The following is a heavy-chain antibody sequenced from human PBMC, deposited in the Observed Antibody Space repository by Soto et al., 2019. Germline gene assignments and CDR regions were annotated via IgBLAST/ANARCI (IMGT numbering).Heavy chain of an antibody. CDR2: IDPSDSYT. J-gene: IGHJ6*02. CDR1: GYSFTSYW. Sequence: GESLKISCKGSGYSFTSYWISWVRQMPGKGLEWMGRIDPSDSYTNYSPSFQGHVTISADKSISTAYLQWSSLKALDTAMYYCGRPRTLYSSSDYYYGMEVWGQGTTVTVSS. CDR3: GRPRTLYSSSDYYYGMEV. V-gene: IGHV5-10-1*01. D-gene: IGHD6-6*01.